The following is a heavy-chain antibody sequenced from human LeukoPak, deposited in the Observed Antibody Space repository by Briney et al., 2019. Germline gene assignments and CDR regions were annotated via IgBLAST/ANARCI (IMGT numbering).Heavy chain of an antibody. J-gene: IGHJ6*03. CDR1: VYILSSNIAA. D-gene: IGHD1-1*01. CDR3: ARDPPGHLERRAPYYYYYMDV. V-gene: IGHV6-1*01. Sequence: SRTLSLTSPITVYILSSNIAAWNCIRHSPSRGLEWLQRTYYKTKWYNYYPCSVKSRITINPDTAKNQFSLQLNSVTPEDTAVYYCARDPPGHLERRAPYYYYYMDVWGKGTTVTVSS. CDR2: TYYKTKWYN.